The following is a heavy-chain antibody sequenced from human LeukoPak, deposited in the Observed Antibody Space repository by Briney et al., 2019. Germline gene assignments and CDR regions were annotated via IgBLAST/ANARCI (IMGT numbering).Heavy chain of an antibody. CDR3: AREKGVVPAAIEFDY. D-gene: IGHD2-2*01. V-gene: IGHV4-34*01. Sequence: SETLSLTCAVYGGSFSGYYWSWIRQPPGKGREWIGEINHSGSTNYNPSLKSRVTISVDTSKNQFSLKLSSVTAADTAVYYCAREKGVVPAAIEFDYWGQGTLVTVSS. CDR2: INHSGST. J-gene: IGHJ4*02. CDR1: GGSFSGYY.